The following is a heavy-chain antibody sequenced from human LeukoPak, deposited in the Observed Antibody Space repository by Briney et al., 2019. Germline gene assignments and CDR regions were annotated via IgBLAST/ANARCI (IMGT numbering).Heavy chain of an antibody. Sequence: SETLSLTCTVSGGSISSSSYYWGWIRQPPGKGLEWIGSIYYSGSTYYNPSLKSRVTISVDTSKNQFSLKLSSVTAADTAVYYCAREGIWPGIWFDPWGQGTLVTVSS. CDR1: GGSISSSSYY. CDR2: IYYSGST. V-gene: IGHV4-39*07. J-gene: IGHJ5*02. CDR3: AREGIWPGIWFDP. D-gene: IGHD2/OR15-2a*01.